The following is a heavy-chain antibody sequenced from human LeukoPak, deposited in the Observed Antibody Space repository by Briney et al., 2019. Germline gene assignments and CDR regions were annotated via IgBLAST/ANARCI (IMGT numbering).Heavy chain of an antibody. D-gene: IGHD3-3*01. Sequence: ASVKVSCKASGYTFTSYGISWVRQAPGQGLEWMGWISAYNGNTNYAQKLQGRVTMTTDTSTSTAYMELRSLRSDDTAVYYCARAPRKYYDFWIGCSYFDYWGQGTLFTVSS. J-gene: IGHJ4*02. V-gene: IGHV1-18*01. CDR1: GYTFTSYG. CDR3: ARAPRKYYDFWIGCSYFDY. CDR2: ISAYNGNT.